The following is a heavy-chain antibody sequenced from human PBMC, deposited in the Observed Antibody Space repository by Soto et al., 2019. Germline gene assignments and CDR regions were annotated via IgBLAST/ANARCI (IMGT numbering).Heavy chain of an antibody. CDR3: ARDIVATLSPYYGSYGMDV. V-gene: IGHV4-30-4*01. J-gene: IGHJ6*02. CDR1: GGSISSGDYY. Sequence: QVQLQESGPGLVKPSQTLSLTCTVSGGSISSGDYYWSWIRQPPGKGLEWIGYIYYIGSTYYNPSLMSRVPISVATSKNQSSLKPSSVTAADTAVYYCARDIVATLSPYYGSYGMDVWGQGTTVTVSS. D-gene: IGHD5-12*01. CDR2: IYYIGST.